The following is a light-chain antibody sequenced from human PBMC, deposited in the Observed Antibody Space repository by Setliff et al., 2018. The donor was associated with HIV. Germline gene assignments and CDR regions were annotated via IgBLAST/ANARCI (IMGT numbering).Light chain of an antibody. J-gene: IGLJ2*01. V-gene: IGLV2-23*02. CDR1: SSDVGSYNL. CDR2: EVS. CDR3: CSYAGSSDV. Sequence: QSALTQPASVSGSPGQSITISCTGTSSDVGSYNLVSWYQQHPGKAPKLMIYEVSKRPSGVSNRFSGSKSGNTASLTISGLQAEDEAHYYCCSYAGSSDVFGGGTQLTVL.